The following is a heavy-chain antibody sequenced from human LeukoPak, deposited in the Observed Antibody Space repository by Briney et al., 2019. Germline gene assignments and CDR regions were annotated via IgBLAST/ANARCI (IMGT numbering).Heavy chain of an antibody. CDR1: GRSFSGYY. Sequence: SETLSLTCAVYGRSFSGYYWSWIRQPPGKGLEWIGEINHSGSTNYNPSLKSRVTISVDTSKNQFSLKLSSVTAADTAVYYCARENCSGGSCYSPYNWFDPWGQGTLVTVSS. CDR3: ARENCSGGSCYSPYNWFDP. D-gene: IGHD2-15*01. J-gene: IGHJ5*02. CDR2: INHSGST. V-gene: IGHV4-34*01.